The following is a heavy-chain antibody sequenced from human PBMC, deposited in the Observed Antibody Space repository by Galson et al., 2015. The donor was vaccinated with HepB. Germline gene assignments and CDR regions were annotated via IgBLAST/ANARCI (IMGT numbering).Heavy chain of an antibody. CDR2: IHGGNDK. V-gene: IGHV3-53*01. Sequence: PLRLSCADSGFSIRSPYMNWVRQAPGKGLEWVSLIHGGNDKYYAAPVNGRFTLSRDDSSNTLYLQMNSLRAEDTAVYYCAQLGTGYWGQGTLVTVSS. J-gene: IGHJ4*02. CDR3: AQLGTGY. CDR1: GFSIRSPY. D-gene: IGHD6-13*01.